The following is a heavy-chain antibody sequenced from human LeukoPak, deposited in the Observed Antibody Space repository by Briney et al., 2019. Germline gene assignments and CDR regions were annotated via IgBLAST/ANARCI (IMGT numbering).Heavy chain of an antibody. CDR1: GGSITTY. D-gene: IGHD2-2*01. V-gene: IGHV4-4*09. CDR2: IYTSGSA. CDR3: ARHARFCIRTSCYDY. Sequence: SETLSLTCTVSGGSITTYWSWFRQPPGKGLEWIGYIYTSGSANYNPSLKMLGTISLDKAKSQFSLKLAYVTAADTAVYSCARHARFCIRTSCYDYWGQGTLVTVSS. J-gene: IGHJ4*02.